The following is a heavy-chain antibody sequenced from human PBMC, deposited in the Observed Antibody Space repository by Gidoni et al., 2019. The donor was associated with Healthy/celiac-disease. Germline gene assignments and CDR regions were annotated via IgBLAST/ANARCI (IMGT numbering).Heavy chain of an antibody. Sequence: QGQLVESGGGVVQPGRSRRLSCAASGFTFSSYAMHWVRQAPGQGLEWVAVISYDGSNKYYADSVQGRFTISRDNSKNTLYLQMNSLSAEDTAVYYCARDTAMVHFDYWGQGTLVTVSS. D-gene: IGHD5-18*01. CDR3: ARDTAMVHFDY. V-gene: IGHV3-30-3*01. CDR1: GFTFSSYA. J-gene: IGHJ4*02. CDR2: ISYDGSNK.